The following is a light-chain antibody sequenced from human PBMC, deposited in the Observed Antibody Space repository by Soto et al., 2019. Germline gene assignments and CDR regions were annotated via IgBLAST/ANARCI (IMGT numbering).Light chain of an antibody. J-gene: IGKJ1*01. CDR2: AAS. Sequence: DIQMTQSPSTLSASVGDRVTITCRASQSISSWLAWYQQKPGKVPKLLIYAASILQSGVPSRFSGSGSGTDFTLTISSLQPEDVATYYCQKYNSAPRTFGQGTKVDIK. CDR1: QSISSW. CDR3: QKYNSAPRT. V-gene: IGKV1-27*01.